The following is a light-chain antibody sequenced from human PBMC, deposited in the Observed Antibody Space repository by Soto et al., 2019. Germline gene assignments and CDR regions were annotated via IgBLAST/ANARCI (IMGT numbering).Light chain of an antibody. J-gene: IGKJ1*01. CDR2: WAS. V-gene: IGKV4-1*01. CDR3: QQYHSAPSTWT. Sequence: DIVMTQSPDSLAVSLGERATINCKSSQSLLYSSNNKNYLAWYQQKPGQPPKLLIYWASTRESGVSDRFSGSGSGTDFTLTITSLQAEDVAVYYCQQYHSAPSTWTFGQGTKVEIK. CDR1: QSLLYSSNNKNY.